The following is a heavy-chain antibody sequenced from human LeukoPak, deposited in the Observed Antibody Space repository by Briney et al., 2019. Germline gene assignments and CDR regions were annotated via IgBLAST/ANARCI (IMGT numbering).Heavy chain of an antibody. V-gene: IGHV1-69*01. J-gene: IGHJ5*02. D-gene: IGHD1-1*01. Sequence: ASVKVSCRASGGTFRSQGISWVRQAPGQGLEWMGGIIPMLGTANYAQEFQVRVMITADESTSTAYMELSSLRSEDTAVYYCAGGGYNWNDVLAPWGQGTLVTVSS. CDR3: AGGGYNWNDVLAP. CDR2: IIPMLGTA. CDR1: GGTFRSQG.